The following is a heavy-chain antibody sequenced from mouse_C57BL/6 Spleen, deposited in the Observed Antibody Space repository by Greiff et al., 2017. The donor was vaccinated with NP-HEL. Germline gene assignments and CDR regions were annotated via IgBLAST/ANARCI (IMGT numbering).Heavy chain of an antibody. D-gene: IGHD4-1*01. CDR2: IHPNSGST. J-gene: IGHJ2*01. Sequence: VQLQQPGAELVKPGASVKLSCKASGYTFTSYWMHWVKQRPGQGLEWIGMIHPNSGSTNYNEKFKSKATLTVDKSSSTAYMQLSSLTSEDSAVYYCARRAANWDYFDYWGQGTTLTVSS. CDR3: ARRAANWDYFDY. V-gene: IGHV1-64*01. CDR1: GYTFTSYW.